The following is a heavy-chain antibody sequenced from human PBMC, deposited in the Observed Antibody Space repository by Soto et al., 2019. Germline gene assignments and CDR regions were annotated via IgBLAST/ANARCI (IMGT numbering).Heavy chain of an antibody. Sequence: PSETLSLTCTVSGGDVRSGTYYWSWIRQPPGKGLEWIGHIYFTGSTNYNPSLKSRVTMSLDTSRNQFSLKLSSVTAADTAVYYCTRGPPRVQWFDPWGLGTLVTVSS. CDR1: GGDVRSGTYY. CDR2: IYFTGST. V-gene: IGHV4-61*01. J-gene: IGHJ5*02. CDR3: TRGPPRVQWFDP.